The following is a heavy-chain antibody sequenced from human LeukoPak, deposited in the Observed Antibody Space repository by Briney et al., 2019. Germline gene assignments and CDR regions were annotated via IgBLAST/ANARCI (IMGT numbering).Heavy chain of an antibody. CDR3: AADLTAAGTGDGY. J-gene: IGHJ4*02. CDR1: GFTFTSSA. Sequence: SVKVSCKASGFTFTSSAVQWVRQARGQRLEWIRWIVVGSGNTNYAQKFQERVTITRDMSTSTAYMELSSLRSEDTAVYYCAADLTAAGTGDGYWGQGTLVTVSS. V-gene: IGHV1-58*01. D-gene: IGHD6-13*01. CDR2: IVVGSGNT.